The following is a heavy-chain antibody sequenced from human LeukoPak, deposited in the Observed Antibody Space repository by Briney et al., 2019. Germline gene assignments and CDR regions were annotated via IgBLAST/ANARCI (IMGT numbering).Heavy chain of an antibody. D-gene: IGHD6-19*01. CDR2: ISGSGGST. V-gene: IGHV3-23*01. J-gene: IGHJ1*01. Sequence: GGSLRLSCAASGFTFSSYAMSWVRQAPGKGLGWVSAISGSGGSTYYADSVKGRFTISRDNSKNTLYLQMNSLRAEDTAVYYCAKSSIAVAGTWSKHWGQGTLVTVSS. CDR1: GFTFSSYA. CDR3: AKSSIAVAGTWSKH.